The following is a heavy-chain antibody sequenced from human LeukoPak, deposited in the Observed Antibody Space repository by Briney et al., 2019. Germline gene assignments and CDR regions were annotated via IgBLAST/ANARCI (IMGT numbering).Heavy chain of an antibody. CDR1: GFTFNNYA. J-gene: IGHJ4*02. D-gene: IGHD5/OR15-5a*01. V-gene: IGHV3-23*01. Sequence: GGSLRLSCTASGFTFNNYAMTWVRQAPGKGLEWVSAITGSGAYTNYADSVKGRFTISRDNAKNSLYLQMNSLRAEDTAVYYCARQKYLRGPDVEYFDYWGQGTLVTVSS. CDR3: ARQKYLRGPDVEYFDY. CDR2: ITGSGAYT.